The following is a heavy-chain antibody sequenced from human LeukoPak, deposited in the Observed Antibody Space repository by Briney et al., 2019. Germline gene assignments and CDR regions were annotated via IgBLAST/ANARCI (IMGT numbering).Heavy chain of an antibody. CDR1: GYTFTGYY. Sequence: GASVKVSCKASGYTFTGYYMHWVRQAPGQGLEWMGWINPNSGGTNYAQKFQGRVTMTRDTSISTAYMELSRLRSDDTAVYYCARMSYYYDSSGYEDYWGQGTLVTASS. V-gene: IGHV1-2*02. J-gene: IGHJ4*02. CDR2: INPNSGGT. D-gene: IGHD3-22*01. CDR3: ARMSYYYDSSGYEDY.